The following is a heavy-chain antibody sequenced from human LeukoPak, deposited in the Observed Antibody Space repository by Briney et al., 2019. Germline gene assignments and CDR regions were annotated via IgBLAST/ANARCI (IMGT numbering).Heavy chain of an antibody. J-gene: IGHJ4*02. Sequence: SETLSLTCGVSGGSISSTNWWTWVRQPPGEGLEWIGEVHLSGRTNYNPSLESRVTMSVDMSENHISLKLTSVTAADTAVYYCARGGGPSPPFDYSGKGTLVTVSS. CDR3: ARGGGPSPPFDY. CDR1: GGSISSTNW. V-gene: IGHV4-4*02. CDR2: VHLSGRT.